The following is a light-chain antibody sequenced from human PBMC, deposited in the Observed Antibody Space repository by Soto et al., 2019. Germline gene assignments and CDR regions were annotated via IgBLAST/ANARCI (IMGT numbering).Light chain of an antibody. CDR1: SSNIGSNT. CDR2: SNN. V-gene: IGLV1-44*01. Sequence: QAVLTQPPSASGTPGQRGTISCSGSSSNIGSNTVKWYQQLPGTAPKLLIYSNNQRPSGVPDRFSGSKSGTSASLAISGLQSEYEADYYCAAWDYSLNGYVFGTGTKLTVL. J-gene: IGLJ1*01. CDR3: AAWDYSLNGYV.